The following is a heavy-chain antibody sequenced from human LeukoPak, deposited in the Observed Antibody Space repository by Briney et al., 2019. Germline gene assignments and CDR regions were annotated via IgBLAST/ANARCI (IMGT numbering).Heavy chain of an antibody. CDR1: GFTFSNYG. V-gene: IGHV3-23*01. CDR3: AKLGPPGIAAAGIDY. D-gene: IGHD6-13*01. Sequence: GGSLRLSCAASGFTFSNYGMSWVRQAPGKGLEWVSALSDSGTSTYYADSVKGRFTISRDNSKNTLYLQMNSLRAEDTAVYYCAKLGPPGIAAAGIDYWGQGTLVTVSS. CDR2: LSDSGTST. J-gene: IGHJ4*02.